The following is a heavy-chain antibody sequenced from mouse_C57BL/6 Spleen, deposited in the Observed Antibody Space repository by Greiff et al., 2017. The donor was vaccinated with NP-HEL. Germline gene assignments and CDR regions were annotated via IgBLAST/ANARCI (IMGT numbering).Heavy chain of an antibody. CDR1: GYSITSGYY. Sequence: EVKLVESGPGLVKPSQSLSLTCSVTGYSITSGYYWNWIRQFPGNKLEWMGYISYDGSNNYNPSLKNRISITRDTSKNQFFLKLNSVTTEDTATYYCARDLRTVLDYWGQGTSVTVSS. J-gene: IGHJ4*01. V-gene: IGHV3-6*01. CDR2: ISYDGSN. CDR3: ARDLRTVLDY.